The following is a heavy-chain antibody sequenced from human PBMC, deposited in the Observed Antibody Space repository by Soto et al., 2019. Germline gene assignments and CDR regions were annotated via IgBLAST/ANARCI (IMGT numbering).Heavy chain of an antibody. CDR3: ASTPLPVYSLHFNS. CDR2: VYPRDSDT. J-gene: IGHJ5*01. D-gene: IGHD2-15*01. V-gene: IGHV5-51*01. Sequence: GESLKISCKASGYIFIDYWIGWVRQMPGKGLEWMGIVYPRDSDTRYSPSFQGQVTISADRSTGTAFLQWRSLKASDTALYYCASTPLPVYSLHFNSCGHGTLVTVSS. CDR1: GYIFIDYW.